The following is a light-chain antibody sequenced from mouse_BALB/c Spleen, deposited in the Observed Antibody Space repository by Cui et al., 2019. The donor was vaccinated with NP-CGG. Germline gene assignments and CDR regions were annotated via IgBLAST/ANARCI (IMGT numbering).Light chain of an antibody. CDR1: TGAVTTRNY. J-gene: IGLJ1*01. CDR2: GTN. Sequence: VVPQEAALTTSPGETVTLTCRSSTGAVTTRNYANWVQEKSDHLFSGLIGGTNNRAPGVPARFSGSLIGDKAALTITGAQTEDDAIYFCALWYSNHWVFGGGTKLTVL. CDR3: ALWYSNHWV. V-gene: IGLV1*01.